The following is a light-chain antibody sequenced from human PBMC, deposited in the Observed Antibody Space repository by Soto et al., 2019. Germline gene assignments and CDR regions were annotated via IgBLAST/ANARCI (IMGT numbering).Light chain of an antibody. CDR2: STN. CDR3: VLYLGRGISV. CDR1: SGSVSTSHY. V-gene: IGLV8-61*01. Sequence: QTVVTREPSFSVSPGGTVTLTCGLGSGSVSTSHYPSWHQQTPGQAPRPLIYSTNTRSSGVPDRFSGSILGNRAALTITGAQADDESHYYCVLYLGRGISVFGGGTKLTVL. J-gene: IGLJ3*02.